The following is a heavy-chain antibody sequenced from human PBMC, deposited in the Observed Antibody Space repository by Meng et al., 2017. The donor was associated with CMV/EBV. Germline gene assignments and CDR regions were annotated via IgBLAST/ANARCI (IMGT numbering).Heavy chain of an antibody. D-gene: IGHD3-3*01. CDR1: GGSISSSSYY. CDR2: IYYSGST. Sequence: SETLSLTCTVSGGSISSSSYYWGWIPQPPGKGLEWIGSIYYSGSTYYNPSLKSRVTISVDTSKNQFSLKLSSVTAADTAVYYCARRDDFWSGYLNWGQGTLVTVSS. J-gene: IGHJ4*02. CDR3: ARRDDFWSGYLN. V-gene: IGHV4-39*01.